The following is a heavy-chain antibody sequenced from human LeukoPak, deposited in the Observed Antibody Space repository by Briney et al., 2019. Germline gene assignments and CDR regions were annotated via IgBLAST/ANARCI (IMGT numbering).Heavy chain of an antibody. J-gene: IGHJ4*02. D-gene: IGHD1-26*01. CDR3: SRHIVGARTFFDY. Sequence: SLRLSCTASGFTFGDYAMSWVRQAPGKGLEWVGFITSKTYGATTDYAASVKGRFTISRDDSKSIAYLQMNSLKSEDRAVYYCSRHIVGARTFFDYWGQGALVTVSS. CDR2: ITSKTYGATT. V-gene: IGHV3-49*04. CDR1: GFTFGDYA.